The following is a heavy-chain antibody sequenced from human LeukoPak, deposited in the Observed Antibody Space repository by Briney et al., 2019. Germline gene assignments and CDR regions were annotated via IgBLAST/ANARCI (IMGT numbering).Heavy chain of an antibody. CDR2: INHSGST. Sequence: PSETLSLTCAVYGGSFSGYYWSWIRQPPGKGLEWIGEINHSGSTNYNPSLKSRVTISVDTSKNQFSLKLSSVTAADTAVYYCARGGYSESYYGVYDYWGQGTLVTVSS. CDR1: GGSFSGYY. V-gene: IGHV4-34*01. D-gene: IGHD1-26*01. CDR3: ARGGYSESYYGVYDY. J-gene: IGHJ4*02.